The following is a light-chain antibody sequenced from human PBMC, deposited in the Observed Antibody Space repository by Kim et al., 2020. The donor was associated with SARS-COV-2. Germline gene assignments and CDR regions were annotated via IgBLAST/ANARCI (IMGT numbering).Light chain of an antibody. CDR3: QQYSSSPAT. CDR2: GGS. CDR1: QSVSSNY. V-gene: IGKV3-20*01. Sequence: LPGERAPLSCRASQSVSSNYLAWYQQKPGQAPRLLIYGGSSRATGIPDRFSGSGSGTDFTLTMTRLEPEDFAVYYCQQYSSSPATFGQGTKVDIK. J-gene: IGKJ1*01.